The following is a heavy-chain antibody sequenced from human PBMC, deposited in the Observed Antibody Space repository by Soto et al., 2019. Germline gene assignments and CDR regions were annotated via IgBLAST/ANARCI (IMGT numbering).Heavy chain of an antibody. Sequence: GESLKISCKGSGYSFTSYWIGWVRQMPGKGLEWMGIIYPGDSDTRYSPSFQGQVTISADKSISTAYLQWSSLKASDTAMYYCARDHYYDSSGYYYYYGMDVWGQGTTVTVSS. CDR3: ARDHYYDSSGYYYYYGMDV. CDR1: GYSFTSYW. V-gene: IGHV5-51*01. D-gene: IGHD3-22*01. J-gene: IGHJ6*02. CDR2: IYPGDSDT.